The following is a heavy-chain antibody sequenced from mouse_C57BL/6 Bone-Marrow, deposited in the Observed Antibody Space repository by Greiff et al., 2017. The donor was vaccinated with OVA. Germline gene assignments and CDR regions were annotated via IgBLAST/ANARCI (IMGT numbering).Heavy chain of an antibody. Sequence: DVMLVESGGGLVKPGGSLKLSCAASGFTFSSYAMSWVRQTPEKRLEWVATISDGGSYTYYPDNVKGRFTISRDNAKNNLYLQMSHLKSEDTAMYYCARAGNYGRMDYWGQGTSVTVSS. J-gene: IGHJ4*01. CDR2: ISDGGSYT. CDR3: ARAGNYGRMDY. CDR1: GFTFSSYA. V-gene: IGHV5-4*03. D-gene: IGHD1-2*01.